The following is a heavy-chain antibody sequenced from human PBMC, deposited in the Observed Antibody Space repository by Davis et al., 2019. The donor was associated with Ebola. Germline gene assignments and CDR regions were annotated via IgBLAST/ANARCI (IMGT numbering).Heavy chain of an antibody. CDR2: IIPIFGTA. V-gene: IGHV1-69*13. CDR1: GGTFSSYA. D-gene: IGHD5-18*01. CDR3: ARSGRGYSYGRIDY. J-gene: IGHJ4*02. Sequence: SVKVSCKASGGTFSSYAISWVRQAPGQGLEWMGGIIPIFGTANYAQKFQGRVTITADESTSTAYMELRSLRSDDTAVYYCARSGRGYSYGRIDYWGQGTLVTVSS.